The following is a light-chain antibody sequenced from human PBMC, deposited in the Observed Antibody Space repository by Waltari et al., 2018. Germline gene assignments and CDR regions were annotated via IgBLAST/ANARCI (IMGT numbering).Light chain of an antibody. CDR2: DAS. CDR3: QQYDNLPSIT. CDR1: QDISNH. Sequence: DIQMPQSPSSLSASVRDRVPITCQASQDISNHLNWYQQKPGNTPKLLIYDASTLETGVPSRFSGSGSGTDFTFTITSLQPEDIATYYCQQYDNLPSITFGQGTRLDIK. V-gene: IGKV1-33*01. J-gene: IGKJ5*01.